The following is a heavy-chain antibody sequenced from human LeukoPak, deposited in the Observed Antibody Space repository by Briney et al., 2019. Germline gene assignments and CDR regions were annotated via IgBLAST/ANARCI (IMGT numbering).Heavy chain of an antibody. J-gene: IGHJ4*02. Sequence: GGSLILSCAASGFTFSDYFISWIRQTPGKGLEWISYINSGSGYTKYYADSVKGRFTISRDNARNSVYLQMNSLRAEDTAVYYCAREIIEVPGSFDYWGQGILVTVSS. V-gene: IGHV3-11*04. CDR3: AREIIEVPGSFDY. CDR1: GFTFSDYF. CDR2: INSGSGYTK. D-gene: IGHD6-19*01.